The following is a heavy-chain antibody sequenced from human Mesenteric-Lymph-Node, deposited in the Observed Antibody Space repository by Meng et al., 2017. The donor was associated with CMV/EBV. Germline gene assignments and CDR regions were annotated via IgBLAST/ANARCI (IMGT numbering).Heavy chain of an antibody. CDR3: ARINGLDCSSTNCPRGWHDY. CDR2: INNSGST. D-gene: IGHD2-2*01. Sequence: SETLSLTCTVSGGSISSSSYYWGWIRQPPGKGLEWIGEINNSGSTNYNPSLKSRVTISVDTSKNQFSLKLSSVTAADTAVYYCARINGLDCSSTNCPRGWHDYWGQGTLVTVSS. V-gene: IGHV4-39*07. J-gene: IGHJ4*02. CDR1: GGSISSSSYY.